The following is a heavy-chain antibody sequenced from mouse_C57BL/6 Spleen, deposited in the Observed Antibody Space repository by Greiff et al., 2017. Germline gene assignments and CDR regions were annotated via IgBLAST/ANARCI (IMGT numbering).Heavy chain of an antibody. CDR1: GYAFSSYW. J-gene: IGHJ3*01. V-gene: IGHV1-80*01. CDR3: ARRWLGPSFAY. Sequence: VQGVESGAELVKPGASVKISCKPSGYAFSSYWMNWVKQRPGKGLEWIGQIYPGDGDTNYSENFKGKATLTADKSSSTAYMQLSSLTSEDSAVYVCARRWLGPSFAYWGQGTLVTVSA. CDR2: IYPGDGDT. D-gene: IGHD4-1*01.